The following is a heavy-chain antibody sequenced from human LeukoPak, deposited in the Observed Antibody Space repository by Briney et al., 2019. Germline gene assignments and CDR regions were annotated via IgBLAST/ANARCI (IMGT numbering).Heavy chain of an antibody. J-gene: IGHJ5*02. CDR3: ARDPGLIAAAFPARGNWFDP. V-gene: IGHV3-33*01. CDR2: IWYDGSNK. D-gene: IGHD6-13*01. CDR1: GFTFSSYG. Sequence: GGSLRLSCAASGFTFSSYGMHWVRQAPGKGLEWVAVIWYDGSNKYYADSVKGRFTISRDNSKNTLYLQMNSLRAEDTAVYYCARDPGLIAAAFPARGNWFDPWGQGTLVTVSS.